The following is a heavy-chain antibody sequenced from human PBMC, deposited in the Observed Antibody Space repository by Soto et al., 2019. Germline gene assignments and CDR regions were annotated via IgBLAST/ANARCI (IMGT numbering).Heavy chain of an antibody. CDR1: GKSLSGYY. CDR2: INHSGHT. J-gene: IGHJ4*02. Sequence: QVQLQQWGAGLLKPSEALSLTCAVYGKSLSGYYWSWIRQPPEKALEWIGEINHSGHTNYNPSLKSRVTISVDTSKNQLFLNLSSVTAADTAMYYCARHHVRGRTIAGAAQFWGQGTLVTVSS. CDR3: ARHHVRGRTIAGAAQF. V-gene: IGHV4-34*01. D-gene: IGHD1-26*01.